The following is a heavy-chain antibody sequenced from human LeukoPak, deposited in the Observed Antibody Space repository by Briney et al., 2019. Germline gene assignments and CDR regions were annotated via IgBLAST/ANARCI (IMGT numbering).Heavy chain of an antibody. V-gene: IGHV4-61*01. CDR2: IYYSGST. CDR1: GGSVSSDTYY. D-gene: IGHD4-23*01. Sequence: PLETLSLTCIVSGGSVSSDTYYWSWIRQPPGKGLEWIGYIYYSGSTNHNPSLKSRVTISVDTSKNQFSLRLSSVTAADTAVYYCARSDPPGGNSGWFDPWGQGTLVTVSS. J-gene: IGHJ5*02. CDR3: ARSDPPGGNSGWFDP.